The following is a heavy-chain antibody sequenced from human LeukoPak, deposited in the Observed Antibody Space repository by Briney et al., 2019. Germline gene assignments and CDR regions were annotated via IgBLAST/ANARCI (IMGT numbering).Heavy chain of an antibody. CDR1: GGSISSYY. J-gene: IGHJ5*02. Sequence: SETLSLTCTVSGGSISSYYWSWIRQPAGKGLEWIGRIYTSGSTNYNPSLKSRVTMSVDTSKNQFSLKLSSVTVADTAVYYCARVGIAAAGPEYNWFDTWGQGTLVTVSS. V-gene: IGHV4-4*07. D-gene: IGHD6-13*01. CDR3: ARVGIAAAGPEYNWFDT. CDR2: IYTSGST.